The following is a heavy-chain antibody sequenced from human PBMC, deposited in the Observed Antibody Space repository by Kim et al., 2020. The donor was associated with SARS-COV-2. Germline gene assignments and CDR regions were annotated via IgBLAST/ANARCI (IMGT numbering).Heavy chain of an antibody. CDR3: ARGHLRGYCSGGSCYSAYYYYYGMDV. V-gene: IGHV3-7*01. D-gene: IGHD2-15*01. Sequence: GGSLRLSCAASGFTFSSYWMSWVRQAPGKGLEWVANIKQDRSEKYYVDSVKGRFTISRDNAKNSLYLQMNSLRAEDTAVYYCARGHLRGYCSGGSCYSAYYYYYGMDVWGQGTTVTVSS. J-gene: IGHJ6*02. CDR1: GFTFSSYW. CDR2: IKQDRSEK.